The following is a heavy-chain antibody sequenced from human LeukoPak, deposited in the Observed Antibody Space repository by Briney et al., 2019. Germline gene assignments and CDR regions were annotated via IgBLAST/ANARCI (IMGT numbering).Heavy chain of an antibody. D-gene: IGHD1-1*01. Sequence: SETLSLTCTVSGYSISSGYYWGWIRQPPGKGLEWIGSIYHSGSTYYNPSLESRVTISVDTSKNQFSLKLSSVTAADTAVYYCARASWNQARYYMDVWGKGTTVTVSS. CDR2: IYHSGST. J-gene: IGHJ6*03. CDR3: ARASWNQARYYMDV. V-gene: IGHV4-38-2*02. CDR1: GYSISSGYY.